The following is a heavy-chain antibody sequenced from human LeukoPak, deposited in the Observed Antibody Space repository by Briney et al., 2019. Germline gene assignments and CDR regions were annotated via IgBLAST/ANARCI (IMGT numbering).Heavy chain of an antibody. CDR2: IYHSGST. V-gene: IGHV4-59*12. J-gene: IGHJ4*02. D-gene: IGHD3-22*01. CDR3: ARVVTYYYDSSGYYLAYFDY. CDR1: GGSISSYY. Sequence: SETLSLTCTVSGGSISSYYWSWIRQPPGKGLEWIGEIYHSGSTNYNPSLKSRVTISVDKSKNQFSLKLSSVTAADTAVYYCARVVTYYYDSSGYYLAYFDYWGQGTLVTVSS.